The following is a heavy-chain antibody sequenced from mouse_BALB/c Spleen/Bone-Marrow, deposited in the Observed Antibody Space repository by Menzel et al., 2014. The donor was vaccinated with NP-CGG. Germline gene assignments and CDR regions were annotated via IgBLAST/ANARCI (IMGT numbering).Heavy chain of an antibody. V-gene: IGHV1-69*02. D-gene: IGHD1-1*01. Sequence: VQLQQSGAELVKPGAPVKLSCKASGYTFTSYWMNWVKQRPGRGLEWIGRIDPSDSETHYNQKFKDKATLTVDKSSSTAYMQLSSLTSEDSAVYYCARWGTTVVDYFDVWGAGTTVTVSS. CDR2: IDPSDSET. CDR3: ARWGTTVVDYFDV. J-gene: IGHJ1*02. CDR1: GYTFTSYW.